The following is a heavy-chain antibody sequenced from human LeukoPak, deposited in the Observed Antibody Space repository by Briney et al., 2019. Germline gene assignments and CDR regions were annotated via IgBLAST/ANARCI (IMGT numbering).Heavy chain of an antibody. J-gene: IGHJ5*02. D-gene: IGHD3-10*01. CDR2: IYHSGST. CDR1: GGSISSSNW. V-gene: IGHV4-4*02. CDR3: ARAVLLWFGELIRFDP. Sequence: SGTLSLTCAVSGGSISSSNWWSWVRQPPGKGLEWIGEIYHSGSTNYNPSLKSRVTISVDTSKNQFSLKLSSVTAADTAVYYCARAVLLWFGELIRFDPWGQGTLVTVSS.